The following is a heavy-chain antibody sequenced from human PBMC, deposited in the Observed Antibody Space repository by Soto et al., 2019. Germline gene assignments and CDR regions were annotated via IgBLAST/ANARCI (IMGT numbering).Heavy chain of an antibody. Sequence: PSETLSLTCTVSGGSISSGAYYRSWIRQHPGKGLEWIGYIYYSGSTYYNPSLESRVTLSVDTSRKQFSLKVSSVTAADTAVYYCARANYFDSSGPFDYWGPGTLVTVSS. D-gene: IGHD3-22*01. CDR2: IYYSGST. CDR1: GGSISSGAYY. J-gene: IGHJ4*02. V-gene: IGHV4-31*03. CDR3: ARANYFDSSGPFDY.